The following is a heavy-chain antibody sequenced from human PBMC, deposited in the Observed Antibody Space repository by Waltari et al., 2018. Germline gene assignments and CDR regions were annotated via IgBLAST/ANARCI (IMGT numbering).Heavy chain of an antibody. CDR2: IYHSGST. J-gene: IGHJ6*03. Sequence: QVQLQESGPGLVKPSKTLSLTCAVSGYSISSGYYWGWIRQPPGKGLEWIGSIYHSGSTYYNPSLKSRVTISVDTSKNQFSLKLSSVTAADTAVYYCARRGGGSYYYYYYMDVWGKGTTVTVSS. CDR3: ARRGGGSYYYYYYMDV. CDR1: GYSISSGYY. D-gene: IGHD1-26*01. V-gene: IGHV4-38-2*01.